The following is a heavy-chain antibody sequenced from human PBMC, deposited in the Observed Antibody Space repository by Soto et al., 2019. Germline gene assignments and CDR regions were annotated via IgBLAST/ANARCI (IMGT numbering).Heavy chain of an antibody. J-gene: IGHJ5*02. V-gene: IGHV4-59*01. CDR1: GVSIDNFF. CDR2: VSQGGTTAYMSEGETT. Sequence: QVQLQESGPGLLRPSETLSLTCTVSGVSIDNFFWSWIRQIPGKGLEWSGYVSQGGTTAYMSEGETTSYNPSLESRATISLDLPNNQFSLKLTSVTAADTAVYYCARDRGGITVSSKPLGEWFDPWGQGTLVTVSS. D-gene: IGHD6-19*01. CDR3: ARDRGGITVSSKPLGEWFDP.